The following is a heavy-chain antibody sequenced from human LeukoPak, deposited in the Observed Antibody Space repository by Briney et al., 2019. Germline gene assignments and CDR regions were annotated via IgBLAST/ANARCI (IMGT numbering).Heavy chain of an antibody. CDR2: IKSKTDGGTT. CDR1: GFTFGDYA. V-gene: IGHV3-15*01. Sequence: GGSLRLSCTASGFTFGDYAMSWVRQAPGKGLEWVGRIKSKTDGGTTDYTAPVKGRFTISRDDSENTLFLQMNSLKTEDTAVYYCTTGGYNWGQGTMVTVSS. D-gene: IGHD5-24*01. J-gene: IGHJ3*01. CDR3: TTGGYN.